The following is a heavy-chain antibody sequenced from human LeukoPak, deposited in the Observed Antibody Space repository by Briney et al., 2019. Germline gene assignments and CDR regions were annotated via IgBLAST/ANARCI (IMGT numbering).Heavy chain of an antibody. V-gene: IGHV1-18*01. CDR3: ASFAVAPFYCGMDV. Sequence: ASVKVSCKASGYTFTSYGISWVRQAPGQGLEWMGWISAYNGNTNYAQKLQGRVTMTTDTSTSTAYMELRSLRSEDTAVYYCASFAVAPFYCGMDVWGQGTTVTVSS. J-gene: IGHJ6*02. D-gene: IGHD6-19*01. CDR1: GYTFTSYG. CDR2: ISAYNGNT.